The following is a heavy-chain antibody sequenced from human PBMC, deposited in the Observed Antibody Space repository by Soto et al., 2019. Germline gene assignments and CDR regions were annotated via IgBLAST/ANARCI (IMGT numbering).Heavy chain of an antibody. Sequence: VQLLESGGGLVQPGGSLRLSCAASGFSFSSYAMVWVRQAPGKGLEWVSVISARGGSSYFADSVKGRFTISRDNSKNVLSLEMNSVRVEDTAIYFCAKGSIEYSASVDNWGQGTLVLVSS. V-gene: IGHV3-23*01. CDR1: GFSFSSYA. D-gene: IGHD5-12*01. CDR3: AKGSIEYSASVDN. CDR2: ISARGGSS. J-gene: IGHJ4*02.